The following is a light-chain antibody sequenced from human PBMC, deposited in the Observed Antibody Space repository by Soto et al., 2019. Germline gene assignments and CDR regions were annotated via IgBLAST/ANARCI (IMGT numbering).Light chain of an antibody. J-gene: IGKJ1*01. CDR1: QSVYSY. CDR3: QHYNSYSEA. V-gene: IGKV3-11*01. CDR2: DAS. Sequence: EILLTQSPATLSLSPGERATLSCRASQSVYSYLAWYQQRPGQAPRLLIYDASNRATGIPARFSGSGSGTDFTLTIGSLEPEDFATYYCQHYNSYSEAFGQGTKVELK.